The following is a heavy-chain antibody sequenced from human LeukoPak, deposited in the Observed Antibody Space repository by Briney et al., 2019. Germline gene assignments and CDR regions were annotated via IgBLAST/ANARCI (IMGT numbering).Heavy chain of an antibody. V-gene: IGHV4-59*01. J-gene: IGHJ4*02. D-gene: IGHD3-10*01. CDR2: IYYSGST. CDR3: ARGQPYGSGSYPY. Sequence: SETLSLTCTVSGGSISSYYWSWIRQPPGKGLEWIGYIYYSGSTNYNPSLKSRVTISVDTSKNQFSLKLSSVTAADTAVYYCARGQPYGSGSYPYRGQGTLVTVSS. CDR1: GGSISSYY.